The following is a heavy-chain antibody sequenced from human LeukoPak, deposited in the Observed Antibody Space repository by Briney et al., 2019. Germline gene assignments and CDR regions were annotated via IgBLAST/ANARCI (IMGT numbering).Heavy chain of an antibody. CDR1: GGSISSSSYY. CDR2: IYYSGST. J-gene: IGHJ5*02. D-gene: IGHD3-10*01. CDR3: ATSYYYGSGSYYRPYNWFDP. V-gene: IGHV4-39*01. Sequence: SETLSLTCTVSGGSISSSSYYWGWIRQPPGKGLEWIGSIYYSGSTYYNPSLKSRVTISVDTSKNQFSLKLSSVTAADTAVYYCATSYYYGSGSYYRPYNWFDPWGQGTLVTVSS.